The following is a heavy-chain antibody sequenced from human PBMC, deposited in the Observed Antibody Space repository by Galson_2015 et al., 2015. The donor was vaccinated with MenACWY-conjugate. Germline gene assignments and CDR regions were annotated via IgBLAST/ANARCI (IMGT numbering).Heavy chain of an antibody. D-gene: IGHD5-12*01. V-gene: IGHV4-39*07. CDR2: IHYSETT. CDR1: GASIYSGDHW. CDR3: ARDAWHFDH. Sequence: SESLSLTCTVSGASIYSGDHWWAWIRQPPGKGLEWIASIHYSETTHYSPSLKSRVTISLDTSKNQISLTLTSVTAADTAIYYCARDAWHFDHWGQGALVTVSS. J-gene: IGHJ4*02.